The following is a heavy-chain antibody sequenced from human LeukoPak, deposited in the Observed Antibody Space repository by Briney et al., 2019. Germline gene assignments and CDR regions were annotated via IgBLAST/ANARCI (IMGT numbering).Heavy chain of an antibody. V-gene: IGHV1-2*02. J-gene: IGHJ1*01. D-gene: IGHD1-26*01. CDR3: ARDRSGSYLHFEYFQH. CDR1: GYTFTGYY. CDR2: INPNSGGT. Sequence: ASVKVSCKASGYTFTGYYMHWVRQAPGQGLEWMGWINPNSGGTNYAQKFQGRVTMTRDTSISTAYMELSRLRSDDTAVYYCARDRSGSYLHFEYFQHWGQGTLVTVSS.